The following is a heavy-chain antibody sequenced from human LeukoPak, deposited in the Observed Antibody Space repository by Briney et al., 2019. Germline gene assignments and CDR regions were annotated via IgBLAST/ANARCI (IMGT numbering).Heavy chain of an antibody. CDR1: GFTFSSYA. Sequence: HPGGSLRLSCAASGFTFSSYAMHWVRQAPGKGLEWVAVISYDGSNKYYADSVKGRFTISRDNSKNTLYLQMNSLRAEDTAVYYCARDLSRSSGGYWGQGTLVTVSS. CDR2: ISYDGSNK. V-gene: IGHV3-30*04. J-gene: IGHJ4*02. CDR3: ARDLSRSSGGY. D-gene: IGHD6-19*01.